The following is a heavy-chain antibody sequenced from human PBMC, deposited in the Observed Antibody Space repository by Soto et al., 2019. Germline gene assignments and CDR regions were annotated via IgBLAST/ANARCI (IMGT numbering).Heavy chain of an antibody. CDR3: ARLFDGMDV. V-gene: IGHV4-39*01. J-gene: IGHJ6*02. Sequence: SETLSLTCTVSGGSISSSIYYWGWIRQPPGKGLEWIGSIFYSGNTYYNPSLKSRITISVDTSKNQFSLKLSSVTATDTAVFYCARLFDGMDVWGRGTAVTVSS. CDR2: IFYSGNT. CDR1: GGSISSSIYY.